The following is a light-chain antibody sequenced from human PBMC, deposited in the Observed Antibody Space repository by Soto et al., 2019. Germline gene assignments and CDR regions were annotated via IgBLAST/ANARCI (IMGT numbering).Light chain of an antibody. J-gene: IGLJ1*01. CDR2: EVS. V-gene: IGLV2-8*01. Sequence: QSVLTQPPSASGSPGQSVTISCTGTSSDVGGYNFVSWYQQHPGKAPKLIISEVSKRPSGVPARFSGSKSGNTASLTVSGLQPEDEADYYCSSYAGSNKYVFATGTKVTVL. CDR1: SSDVGGYNF. CDR3: SSYAGSNKYV.